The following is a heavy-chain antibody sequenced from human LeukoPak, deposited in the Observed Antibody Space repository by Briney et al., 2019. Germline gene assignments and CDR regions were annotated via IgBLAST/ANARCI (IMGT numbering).Heavy chain of an antibody. D-gene: IGHD1-26*01. J-gene: IGHJ4*02. CDR3: AKRGRWELGGSKLQDY. CDR1: GFTFSSYG. Sequence: GGSLRLSCAASGFTFSSYGMHWVRQAPGKGLEWVAFIRYDGSNKYYADSVKGRFTISRDNSKNTLYLQMNSLRAEDTAVYYCAKRGRWELGGSKLQDYWGQGTLVTVSS. CDR2: IRYDGSNK. V-gene: IGHV3-30*02.